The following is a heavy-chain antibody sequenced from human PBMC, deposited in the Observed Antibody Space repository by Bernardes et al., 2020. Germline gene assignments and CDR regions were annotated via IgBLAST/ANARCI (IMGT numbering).Heavy chain of an antibody. V-gene: IGHV1-18*01. D-gene: IGHD6-19*01. Sequence: ASVKVTCKASGYTFTSYGISWVRQAPGQGLEWMGWISAYNGNTNYAQKLQGRVTMTTDTSTSTAYMELRSLRSDDTAVYYFARGARRAVAGQKSHDYWGQGTLVTVSS. CDR2: ISAYNGNT. J-gene: IGHJ4*02. CDR1: GYTFTSYG. CDR3: ARGARRAVAGQKSHDY.